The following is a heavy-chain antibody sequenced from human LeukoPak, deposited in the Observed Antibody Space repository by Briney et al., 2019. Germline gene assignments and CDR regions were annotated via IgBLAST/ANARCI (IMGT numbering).Heavy chain of an antibody. D-gene: IGHD3-10*01. Sequence: GGSLRLSCAASGFTFSSYAMHWVRQAPGKGLEWVAVISYDGSNKYYADSVKGRFTISRDNFKNTLYLQMNSLRAEDTAVYYCARHTRTDDSGSYYRPLDYWGQGTLVTVSA. J-gene: IGHJ4*02. CDR2: ISYDGSNK. CDR1: GFTFSSYA. CDR3: ARHTRTDDSGSYYRPLDY. V-gene: IGHV3-30-3*01.